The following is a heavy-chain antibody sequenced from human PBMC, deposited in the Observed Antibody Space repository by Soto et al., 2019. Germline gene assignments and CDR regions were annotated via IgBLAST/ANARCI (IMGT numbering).Heavy chain of an antibody. Sequence: TSETLSLTCTVSGGSISSYYWSWIRQPPGEGLEWIGYIYYSGSTNYNPSLKSRVTISVDTSKNQFSLKLSSVTAADTAVYYCAREPLGYCSGGSCPGYFQHWGQGTLVTVSS. V-gene: IGHV4-59*01. CDR3: AREPLGYCSGGSCPGYFQH. CDR2: IYYSGST. D-gene: IGHD2-15*01. CDR1: GGSISSYY. J-gene: IGHJ1*01.